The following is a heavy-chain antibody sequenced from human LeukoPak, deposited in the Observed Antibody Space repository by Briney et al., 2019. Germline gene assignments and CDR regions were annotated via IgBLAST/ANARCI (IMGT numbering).Heavy chain of an antibody. CDR1: GYTFTGYY. V-gene: IGHV1-2*02. Sequence: ASVKVSCKASGYTFTGYYMHWVRQAPGQGLEWMGWINPNSGGTNYAQKFQGRVTMTRDTSISTAYVELSRLRSDDTAVYYCARDHILVGATLPDYWGQGTLVTVSS. J-gene: IGHJ4*02. D-gene: IGHD1-26*01. CDR3: ARDHILVGATLPDY. CDR2: INPNSGGT.